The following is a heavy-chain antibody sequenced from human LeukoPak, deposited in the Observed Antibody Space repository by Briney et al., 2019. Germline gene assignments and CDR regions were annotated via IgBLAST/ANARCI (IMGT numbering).Heavy chain of an antibody. J-gene: IGHJ4*02. V-gene: IGHV3-7*01. Sequence: GGSLRLSCAASGFTFSTYWMSWVRQAPGMGLEWVANIKQDGSEKSYVDSVKGRFTISRDNAKNSLYLQMNSLRAEDTAVYYCATYKVGAVFDYWGQGTLVTVFS. CDR3: ATYKVGAVFDY. CDR2: IKQDGSEK. CDR1: GFTFSTYW. D-gene: IGHD1-26*01.